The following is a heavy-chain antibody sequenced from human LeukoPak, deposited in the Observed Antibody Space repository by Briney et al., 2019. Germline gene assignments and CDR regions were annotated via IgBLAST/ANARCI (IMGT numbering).Heavy chain of an antibody. V-gene: IGHV3-74*03. Sequence: GGSLRLSCAASGFSFKNCWMHWVRQAPGKGLEWVSRIDNDGNTKYADSVKGRFTISRDNAKNSLYLQMNSLRAEDTAVYYCARAMTTVTGGLDYWGQGTLVTVSS. J-gene: IGHJ4*02. CDR2: IDNDGNT. D-gene: IGHD4-11*01. CDR3: ARAMTTVTGGLDY. CDR1: GFSFKNCW.